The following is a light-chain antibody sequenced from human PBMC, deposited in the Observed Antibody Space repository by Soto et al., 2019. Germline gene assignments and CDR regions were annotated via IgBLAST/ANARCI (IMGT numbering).Light chain of an antibody. CDR3: QQFGSSPGFT. CDR1: QSINSRY. Sequence: EIVLTQSPGTLSLSPGERATLSCRASQSINSRYLAWYQQKPGQAPRLLIYGASSRATSIPDRFSGSGSGTYFTLTISRLEPEDFAVYYCQQFGSSPGFTFGPGTKVDIK. CDR2: GAS. V-gene: IGKV3-20*01. J-gene: IGKJ3*01.